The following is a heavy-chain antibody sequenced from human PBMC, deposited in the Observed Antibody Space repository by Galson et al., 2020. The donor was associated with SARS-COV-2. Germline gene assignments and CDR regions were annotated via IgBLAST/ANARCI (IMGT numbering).Heavy chain of an antibody. CDR1: GFTFSSYS. J-gene: IGHJ4*02. Sequence: GGSLRLSCAASGFTFSSYSMNWVRQAPGKGLEWVSSISSSSSYIYYADSVKGRFTISRDNAKNSLYLQMNSLRAEDTAVYYCARDPGYSYGYELDYWGRGTLVTVSS. CDR3: ARDPGYSYGYELDY. V-gene: IGHV3-21*01. CDR2: ISSSSSYI. D-gene: IGHD5-18*01.